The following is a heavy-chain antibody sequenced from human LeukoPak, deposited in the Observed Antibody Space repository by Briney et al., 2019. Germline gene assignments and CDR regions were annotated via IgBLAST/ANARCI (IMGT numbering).Heavy chain of an antibody. J-gene: IGHJ6*03. Sequence: PSETLSLTCAVSGYSISSGYYWGWIRQPPGKGLEWIGSIYHSGSTYYNPSLKSRVTISVDTCKNPFSLKLSSVTAADTAVYYCARPGIVGYYYYYMDVWGKGTTVTVSS. CDR2: IYHSGST. CDR3: ARPGIVGYYYYYMDV. V-gene: IGHV4-38-2*01. CDR1: GYSISSGYY. D-gene: IGHD1-26*01.